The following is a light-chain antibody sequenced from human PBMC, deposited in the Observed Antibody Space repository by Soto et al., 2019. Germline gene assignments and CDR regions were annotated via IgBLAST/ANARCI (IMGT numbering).Light chain of an antibody. CDR1: SRDVGNYKY. Sequence: QSGSMSGSHGQSRTISCTGTSRDVGNYKYVSWYQQHPGKAPKLMIYEVSNRPSGVSNRFSGPKSGNTASLTISGLQAEAETDYYWFSYTSTATSFFGTGTTVTV. CDR3: FSYTSTATSF. V-gene: IGLV2-14*01. CDR2: EVS. J-gene: IGLJ1*01.